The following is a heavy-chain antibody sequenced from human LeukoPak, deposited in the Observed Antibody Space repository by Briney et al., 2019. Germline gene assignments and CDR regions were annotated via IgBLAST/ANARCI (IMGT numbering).Heavy chain of an antibody. CDR1: GLXFGNYG. CDR2: IGGGGYTT. V-gene: IGHV3-23*01. D-gene: IGHD3-10*01. Sequence: GGSLRLSCGASGLXFGNYGINWVRQAPGKGLEWVSSIGGGGYTTYYADSVRGRFTISRDNSKNSMYLQMSSLRAEDTAIYYCAEVESSYCRIWGQGTLVTVSS. J-gene: IGHJ4*02. CDR3: AEVESSYCRI.